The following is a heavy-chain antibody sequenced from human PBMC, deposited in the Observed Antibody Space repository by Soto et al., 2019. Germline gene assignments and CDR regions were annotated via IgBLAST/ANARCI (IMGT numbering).Heavy chain of an antibody. J-gene: IGHJ5*02. Sequence: GPTLVNPTQTLTLTFTFSGFSLSTSGVGVGWIRQPPGKALEWLALIYWDDDKRYSPSLKSRLTITKDTSKNQVVLTMTKMDPVDTATYYCAHRRETPWSDNSNWNNWFDPWGQGTLVTVSS. V-gene: IGHV2-5*02. CDR2: IYWDDDK. CDR1: GFSLSTSGVG. D-gene: IGHD6-13*01. CDR3: AHRRETPWSDNSNWNNWFDP.